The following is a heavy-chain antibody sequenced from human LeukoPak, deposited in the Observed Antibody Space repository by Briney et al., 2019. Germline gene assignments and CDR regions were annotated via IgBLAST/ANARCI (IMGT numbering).Heavy chain of an antibody. J-gene: IGHJ4*02. CDR3: ARHPSLSSSSGRGY. V-gene: IGHV4-39*01. D-gene: IGHD6-6*01. CDR1: GVSISSSSYY. Sequence: PSETLSLTCTVSGVSISSSSYYWGWIRQPPGKGLEWIGSIYYSGSTYYNPSLKSRVTISVDTSKNQFSLKLSSVTAADTAVYYCARHPSLSSSSGRGYWGQGTLVTVSS. CDR2: IYYSGST.